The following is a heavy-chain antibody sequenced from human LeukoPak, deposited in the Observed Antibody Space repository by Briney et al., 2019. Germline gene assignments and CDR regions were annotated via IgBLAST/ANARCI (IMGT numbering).Heavy chain of an antibody. V-gene: IGHV1-8*01. CDR1: GYTFTSYD. CDR2: MNPNSGNT. J-gene: IGHJ6*02. Sequence: ASVKVSCKASGYTFTSYDINWVRQAPGQGLEWMGWMNPNSGNTGYAQKFQGRVTMTRNTSISTAYMELSSLRSEDTAVYYCAGVTYYYYGMDVWGQGTTVTVSS. CDR3: AGVTYYYYGMDV. D-gene: IGHD2-8*01.